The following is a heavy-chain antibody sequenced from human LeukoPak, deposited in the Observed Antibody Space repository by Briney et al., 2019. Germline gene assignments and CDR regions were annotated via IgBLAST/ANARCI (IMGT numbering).Heavy chain of an antibody. V-gene: IGHV1-2*02. CDR1: GYTFTDYY. CDR3: ARDYVGDNWFDP. D-gene: IGHD3-16*01. CDR2: ISPNSGGT. Sequence: ASVKVSCKASGYTFTDYYMHWVRQAPGQGLEWMGWISPNSGGTNYAQKFQGRVAMTRDTSISTAYMELSRLRSDDTAVYYCARDYVGDNWFDPWGQGTLVTVSS. J-gene: IGHJ5*02.